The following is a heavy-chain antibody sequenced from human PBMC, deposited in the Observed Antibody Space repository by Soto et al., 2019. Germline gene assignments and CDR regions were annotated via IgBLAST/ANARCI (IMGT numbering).Heavy chain of an antibody. CDR2: IIPIFGTA. J-gene: IGHJ6*02. D-gene: IGHD2-2*01. CDR3: ARDPRYCSSTSCSRRDYYYYGMDV. Sequence: ASVKVSCKASGGTFSSYAISWVRQAPGQGLEWMGGIIPIFGTANYAQKFQGRVTITADESTSTAYMELSSLRSEDTAVYYCARDPRYCSSTSCSRRDYYYYGMDVWGQGTTVTVS. V-gene: IGHV1-69*13. CDR1: GGTFSSYA.